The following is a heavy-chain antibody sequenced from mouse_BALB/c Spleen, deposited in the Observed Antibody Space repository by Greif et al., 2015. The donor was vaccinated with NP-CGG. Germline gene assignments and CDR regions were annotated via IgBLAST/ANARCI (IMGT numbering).Heavy chain of an antibody. CDR2: IVPANGNT. CDR3: ASYVCGYYFDY. Sequence: VQLQQSGAELVKPGASVKLSCTASGFNIKENFMHWVKERPEQGLEWIGRIVPANGNTRYDSNFQGKATITADTSSNTAYLQLSSLTSEDTAVYYCASYVCGYYFDYWGQGTTLTVSS. V-gene: IGHV14-3*02. J-gene: IGHJ2*01. CDR1: GFNIKENF.